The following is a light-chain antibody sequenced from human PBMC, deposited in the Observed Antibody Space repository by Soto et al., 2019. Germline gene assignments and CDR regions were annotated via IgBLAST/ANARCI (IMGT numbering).Light chain of an antibody. Sequence: TQPASPPSVSPGQGATLSFRVSQWAGNDLAWYQQKPGQAPRLLIYGAFTRATGISARFSGGGSGTRFTLTISRLQSEEFAGYFCQQYNNWPPITFGQGTRLEIK. V-gene: IGKV3-15*01. J-gene: IGKJ5*01. CDR3: QQYNNWPPIT. CDR2: GAF. CDR1: QWAGND.